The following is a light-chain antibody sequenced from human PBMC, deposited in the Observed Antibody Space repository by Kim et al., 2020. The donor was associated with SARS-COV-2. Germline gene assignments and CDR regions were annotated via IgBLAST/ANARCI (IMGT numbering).Light chain of an antibody. V-gene: IGLV2-14*03. CDR1: SSDVGGYNY. J-gene: IGLJ1*01. Sequence: SITLSCTGTSSDVGGYNYVSWYQQHPGKAPKLMIYDVSNRPSGVSNRFSGSKSGNTASLTISGLQAEDEADYYCSSYTSSSTLNYVFGTGTKVTVL. CDR2: DVS. CDR3: SSYTSSSTLNYV.